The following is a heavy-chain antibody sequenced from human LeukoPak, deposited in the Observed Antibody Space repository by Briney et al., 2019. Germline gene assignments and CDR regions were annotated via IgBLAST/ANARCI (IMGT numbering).Heavy chain of an antibody. CDR2: IYTSGST. CDR3: ARGRLGFLYYYYHMDV. J-gene: IGHJ6*03. V-gene: IGHV4-61*02. Sequence: SETLSLTCTVSGGSISSGSYYWSWIRQPAGKGLEWIGRIYTSGSTNYNPPLKSRVTISVDTSKNQFSLKLSSVTAADTAVYYCARGRLGFLYYYYHMDVWGKGTTVTVSS. CDR1: GGSISSGSYY. D-gene: IGHD3-16*01.